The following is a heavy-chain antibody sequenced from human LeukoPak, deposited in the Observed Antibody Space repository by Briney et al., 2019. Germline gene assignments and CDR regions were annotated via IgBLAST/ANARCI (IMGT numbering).Heavy chain of an antibody. D-gene: IGHD4-23*01. V-gene: IGHV3-7*05. CDR1: GFTFSSYW. Sequence: GGSLRLSCAASGFTFSSYWMSWVRQAPGKGLEWVANINQHGTDKYYVDSVRGRFNISRDNAKNSLYLQMNSLRAEDTAVYYCAANGGPFDFWGQGTLVTVSS. J-gene: IGHJ4*02. CDR3: AANGGPFDF. CDR2: INQHGTDK.